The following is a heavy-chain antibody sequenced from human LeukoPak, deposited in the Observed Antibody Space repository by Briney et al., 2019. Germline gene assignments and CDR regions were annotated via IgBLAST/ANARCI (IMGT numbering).Heavy chain of an antibody. CDR1: GFTFSNAW. CDR3: ARGYCSSTSCYEGTFDY. V-gene: IGHV3-15*01. CDR2: IKSKTDGGTT. D-gene: IGHD2-2*01. J-gene: IGHJ4*02. Sequence: PGGSLRLSCAASGFTFSNAWMSWVRQAPGKGLEWVGRIKSKTDGGTTDYAAPVKGRFTISRDDSKNTLYLQMNSLRAEDTAVYYCARGYCSSTSCYEGTFDYWGQGTLVTVSS.